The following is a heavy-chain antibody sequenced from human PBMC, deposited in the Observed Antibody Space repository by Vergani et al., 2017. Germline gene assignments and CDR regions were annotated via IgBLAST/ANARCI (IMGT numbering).Heavy chain of an antibody. V-gene: IGHV1-69*13. CDR1: GGPFSSYA. CDR3: ARTSYYYDSSGSLYNWFDP. Sequence: QVQLVQSGAEVKKPGSSVKVSCKASGGPFSSYAISWVRQAPGQGLEWMGGIIPIFGTANYAQKFQGRVTITADESTSTAYMELSSLRSEDTAVYYCARTSYYYDSSGSLYNWFDPWGQGTLVTVSS. CDR2: IIPIFGTA. J-gene: IGHJ5*02. D-gene: IGHD3-22*01.